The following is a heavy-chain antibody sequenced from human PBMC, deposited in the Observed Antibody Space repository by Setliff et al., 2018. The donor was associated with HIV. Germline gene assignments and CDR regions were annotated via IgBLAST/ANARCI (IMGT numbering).Heavy chain of an antibody. CDR3: ARASVGATGLYAFDI. D-gene: IGHD1-26*01. CDR2: IYTSGST. Sequence: PSETLSLTCTVSGGSISSRSYYWSWIRQPAGKGLEWIGHIYTSGSTNYNPSLKSRVTISVDTSKTQFSLRLNSLTATDTALYYCARASVGATGLYAFDIWGQGTVVTVSS. V-gene: IGHV4-61*09. CDR1: GGSISSRSYY. J-gene: IGHJ3*02.